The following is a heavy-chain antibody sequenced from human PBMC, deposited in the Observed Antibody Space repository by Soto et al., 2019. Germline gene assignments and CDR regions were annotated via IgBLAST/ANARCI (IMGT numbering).Heavy chain of an antibody. D-gene: IGHD3-22*01. Sequence: SETLSLTCTVSGASISSDNYYWSWIRQPPKKGLEWIGYIYYSGSTSYNPSLKSRVTISIDTSKDQFSLKLSSVTAADTAVYYCARVRSPLKYYYDSSGESGVDYWGQGTLVTVSS. CDR3: ARVRSPLKYYYDSSGESGVDY. V-gene: IGHV4-30-4*01. CDR2: IYYSGST. CDR1: GASISSDNYY. J-gene: IGHJ4*02.